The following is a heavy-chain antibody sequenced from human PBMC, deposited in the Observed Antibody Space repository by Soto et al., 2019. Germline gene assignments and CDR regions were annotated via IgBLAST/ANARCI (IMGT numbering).Heavy chain of an antibody. Sequence: SETLSLTCTVSCGSISSYYWSWIRQPPGKGLEWIGYIYYSGSTNYNPSLKSRVTISVDTSKNQFSLKLSSVTAADTAVYYCARINDNDFWSGYSFDYWGQGTLVTVSS. J-gene: IGHJ4*02. CDR2: IYYSGST. CDR1: CGSISSYY. D-gene: IGHD3-3*01. CDR3: ARINDNDFWSGYSFDY. V-gene: IGHV4-59*01.